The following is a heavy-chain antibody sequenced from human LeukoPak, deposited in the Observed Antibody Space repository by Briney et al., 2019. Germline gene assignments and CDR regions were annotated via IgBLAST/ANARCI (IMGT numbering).Heavy chain of an antibody. CDR2: INHSGRT. D-gene: IGHD3-10*01. CDR1: GGSFSGDY. J-gene: IGHJ6*03. V-gene: IGHV4-34*01. CDR3: ARGSWFGNFFPYYYYMDV. Sequence: PSETLSLTCAVYGGSFSGDYWSWIRQPPGKGLERIGEINHSGRTNYNPSLRSRVTVSADTSKIQFSLKLNSVTAADTAVYYCARGSWFGNFFPYYYYMDVWGKGTTVTVSS.